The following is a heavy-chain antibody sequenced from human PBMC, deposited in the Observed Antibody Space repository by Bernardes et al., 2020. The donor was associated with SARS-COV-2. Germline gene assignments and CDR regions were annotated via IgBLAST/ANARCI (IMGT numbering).Heavy chain of an antibody. J-gene: IGHJ4*02. CDR1: GYTFTTYG. D-gene: IGHD5-18*01. V-gene: IGHV1-18*01. Sequence: ASVKVSCKASGYTFTTYGISWVRQAPGQGLEWMGWIGTYSANTKSAQKFQGRVTMTTDTSTTTAYLELRSLTSDDTAVYYCARDSSTPGYTYGFYYWGQGTLVTVSS. CDR3: ARDSSTPGYTYGFYY. CDR2: IGTYSANT.